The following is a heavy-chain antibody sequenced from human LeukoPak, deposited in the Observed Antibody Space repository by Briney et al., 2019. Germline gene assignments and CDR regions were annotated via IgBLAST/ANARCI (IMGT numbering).Heavy chain of an antibody. V-gene: IGHV3-21*04. CDR3: AKGPLTEVAGTTWDY. D-gene: IGHD6-19*01. Sequence: PGGSLRLSCAASGFTFSSYAMSWVRQAPGKGLEWVSSISSSSYIYYADSVKGRFTISRDNAKNSLYVQMNSLRAEDTAVYYCAKGPLTEVAGTTWDYWGQGTPVTVSS. CDR2: ISSSSYI. J-gene: IGHJ4*02. CDR1: GFTFSSYA.